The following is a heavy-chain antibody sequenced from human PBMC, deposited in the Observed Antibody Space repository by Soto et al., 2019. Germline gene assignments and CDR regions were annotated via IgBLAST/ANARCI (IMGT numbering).Heavy chain of an antibody. Sequence: QVQLVQSGAEVKKPGASVKVSCKASGYIFTDYYIHWVRQAPGQGLEWMGWINPNSGSTHFAPKFQGRVTMARDTSISTGYLELSRLKSDDTALYYCARGCAPGPSGDYWGQGTLVTVSS. CDR3: ARGCAPGPSGDY. V-gene: IGHV1-2*02. D-gene: IGHD5-12*01. CDR1: GYIFTDYY. CDR2: INPNSGST. J-gene: IGHJ4*02.